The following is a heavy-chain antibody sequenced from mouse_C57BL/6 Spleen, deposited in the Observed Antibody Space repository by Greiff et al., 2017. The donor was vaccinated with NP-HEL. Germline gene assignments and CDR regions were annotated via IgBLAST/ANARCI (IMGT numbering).Heavy chain of an antibody. V-gene: IGHV1-18*01. CDR3: ARITTVDYGYFDV. J-gene: IGHJ1*03. CDR2: INPNNGGT. Sequence: VQLKQSGPELVKPGASVKIPCKASGYTFTDYNMDWVKQSHGKSLEWIGDINPNNGGTIYNQKFKGKATLTVDKSSSTAYMALRSLTSEDTAVYYCARITTVDYGYFDVWGTGTTVTVSS. CDR1: GYTFTDYN. D-gene: IGHD1-1*01.